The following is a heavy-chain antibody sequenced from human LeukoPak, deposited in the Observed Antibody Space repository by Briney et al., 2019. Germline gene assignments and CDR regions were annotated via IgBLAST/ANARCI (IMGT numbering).Heavy chain of an antibody. CDR3: AKVGESVVPFY. CDR1: GFTFSSCA. CDR2: ISGSGGST. J-gene: IGHJ4*02. V-gene: IGHV3-23*01. Sequence: GGSLSLSCAASGFTFSSCAMSWVRQAPGQGKGLVSAISGSGGSTYYADSVKGRFTISRDNSKNTLCLQMNSLRAEDTAVYYCAKVGESVVPFYWGQGTLVTVSS. D-gene: IGHD3-10*01.